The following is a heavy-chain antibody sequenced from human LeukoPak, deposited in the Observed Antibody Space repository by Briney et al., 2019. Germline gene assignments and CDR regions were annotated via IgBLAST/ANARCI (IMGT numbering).Heavy chain of an antibody. CDR1: GFTFDNHG. Sequence: VGSLRLSCAASGFTFDNHGMSWVRQAPGKGLEWVSGINWNGGSTGYADSVKGRFTISRDNAKNSLYLQMNSLRAEDTALYYYARGFGDFWTGYHDAFDIWGQGTMVIVSS. D-gene: IGHD3/OR15-3a*01. CDR3: ARGFGDFWTGYHDAFDI. J-gene: IGHJ3*02. V-gene: IGHV3-20*04. CDR2: INWNGGST.